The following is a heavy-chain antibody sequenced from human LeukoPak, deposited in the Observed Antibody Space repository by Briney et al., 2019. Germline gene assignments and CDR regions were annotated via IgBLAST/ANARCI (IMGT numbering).Heavy chain of an antibody. D-gene: IGHD3-3*01. V-gene: IGHV1-69*13. Sequence: SVKVSCKASGGTFSSYAISWVRQAPGQGLEWMGGIIPIFGTANYAQKFQGRVTITADESTSTAYMELSGLRSEDTAVYYCARDRWGPPRDPSSYDFWSGYSGSFDYWGQGTLVTVSS. CDR1: GGTFSSYA. CDR2: IIPIFGTA. J-gene: IGHJ4*02. CDR3: ARDRWGPPRDPSSYDFWSGYSGSFDY.